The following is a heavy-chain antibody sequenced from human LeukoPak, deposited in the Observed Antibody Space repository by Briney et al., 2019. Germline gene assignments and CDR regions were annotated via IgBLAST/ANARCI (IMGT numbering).Heavy chain of an antibody. CDR1: GGSFSGYY. J-gene: IGHJ4*02. CDR2: INHSGST. CDR3: AREVHGSGSPFDY. D-gene: IGHD3-10*01. Sequence: SETLSLICAVYGGSFSGYYWSWIRQPPGKGLEWIGEINHSGSTNYNTSLKSRATISVDTSKNQFSLKLSSVTAADTAVYYCAREVHGSGSPFDYWGQGTLVTVSS. V-gene: IGHV4-34*01.